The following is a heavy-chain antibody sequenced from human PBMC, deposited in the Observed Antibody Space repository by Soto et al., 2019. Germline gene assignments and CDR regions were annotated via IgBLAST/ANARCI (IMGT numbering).Heavy chain of an antibody. CDR2: IYHSGST. V-gene: IGHV4-4*02. Sequence: TSETLSLTCAVSGGSISSSNWWSWVRQPPGKGLEWIGEIYHSGSTNYNPSLKSRVTISVDKSKNQFSLKLSSVTAADTAVYYCASSPRQTLPYYFDYWGQGTLVTVSS. CDR1: GGSISSSNW. J-gene: IGHJ4*02. CDR3: ASSPRQTLPYYFDY.